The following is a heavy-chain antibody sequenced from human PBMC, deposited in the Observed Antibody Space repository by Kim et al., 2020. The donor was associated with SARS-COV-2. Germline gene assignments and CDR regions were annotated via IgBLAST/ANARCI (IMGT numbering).Heavy chain of an antibody. CDR1: GGSISSGGYY. J-gene: IGHJ4*02. CDR3: ARDVRIGYCSGGSCYVHYYFDY. Sequence: TLSLTCTVSGGSISSGGYYWSWIRQHPGKGLEWIGYIYYSGSTYYNPSLKSRVTISVDTSKNQFSLKLSSVTAADTAVYYCARDVRIGYCSGGSCYVHYYFDYWGQGTLVTVSS. CDR2: IYYSGST. D-gene: IGHD2-15*01. V-gene: IGHV4-31*03.